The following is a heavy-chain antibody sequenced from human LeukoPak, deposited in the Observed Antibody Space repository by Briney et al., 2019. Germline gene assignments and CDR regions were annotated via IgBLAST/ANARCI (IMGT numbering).Heavy chain of an antibody. CDR1: GFTFSSYG. J-gene: IGHJ4*02. Sequence: GGSLRLSCAAFGFTFSSYGMNWVRQAPGKGLEWVSGISGSGGTTYYADSVKGRFTISRDNSKNSLSLQVSSLRAEDTAVYYCAKTNGYYSDWGQGTLVTVSS. V-gene: IGHV3-23*01. CDR2: ISGSGGTT. CDR3: AKTNGYYSD. D-gene: IGHD3-22*01.